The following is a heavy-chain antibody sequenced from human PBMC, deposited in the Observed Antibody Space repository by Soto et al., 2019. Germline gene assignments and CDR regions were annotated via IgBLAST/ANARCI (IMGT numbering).Heavy chain of an antibody. CDR2: IIPILGIA. J-gene: IGHJ3*02. Sequence: SVKVSCKASGGTFSSYTISWVRQAPGQGLEWMGRIIPILGIANYAQKFQGRVTITADKSTSTAYMELSSLRSEDTAVYYCARDVNSGFEDAFYIWGQGTMVPVSS. D-gene: IGHD5-12*01. CDR1: GGTFSSYT. CDR3: ARDVNSGFEDAFYI. V-gene: IGHV1-69*04.